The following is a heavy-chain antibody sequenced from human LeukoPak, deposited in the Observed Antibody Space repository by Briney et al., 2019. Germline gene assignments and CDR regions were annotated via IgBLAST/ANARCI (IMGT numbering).Heavy chain of an antibody. V-gene: IGHV3-74*01. CDR2: INTQGTYT. J-gene: IGHJ4*02. CDR3: VIDLGDYNDS. D-gene: IGHD2-15*01. Sequence: GGSLRLSCAVSGITFSSYWMRWVRQDPGRGLLWVSRINTQGTYTNYADSVKGRFTISRDNAKNTLYLQMSSLRADDTAVYYCVIDLGDYNDSWGQGTLVSVSS. CDR1: GITFSSYW.